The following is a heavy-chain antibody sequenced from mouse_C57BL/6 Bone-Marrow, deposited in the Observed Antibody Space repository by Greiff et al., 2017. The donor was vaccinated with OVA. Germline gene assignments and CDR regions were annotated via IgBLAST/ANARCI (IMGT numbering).Heavy chain of an antibody. D-gene: IGHD1-1*01. CDR1: GYSFTGYY. Sequence: EVKLQESGPELVKPGASVKISCKASGYSFTGYYMNWVKQSPEKSLEWIGEINPSTGGTTYNQKFKAKATLTVDKSSSTAYMQLKSLTSEDSAVYYCARGSITTVGGAMDYWGQGTSVTVSS. J-gene: IGHJ4*01. CDR3: ARGSITTVGGAMDY. V-gene: IGHV1-42*01. CDR2: INPSTGGT.